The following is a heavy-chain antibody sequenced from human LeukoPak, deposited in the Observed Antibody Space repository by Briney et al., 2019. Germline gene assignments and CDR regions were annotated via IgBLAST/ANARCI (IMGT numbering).Heavy chain of an antibody. Sequence: SETLSLTCTVSGGSISSYYWSWIRQAAGKGLEWIGRIYTSGSTNYNPSLKSRVTMSVDTSKNQFSLKLSSVTAADTAVYYCARLGRYGDYHAFDIWGQGTMVTVSS. D-gene: IGHD4-17*01. V-gene: IGHV4-4*07. J-gene: IGHJ3*02. CDR1: GGSISSYY. CDR2: IYTSGST. CDR3: ARLGRYGDYHAFDI.